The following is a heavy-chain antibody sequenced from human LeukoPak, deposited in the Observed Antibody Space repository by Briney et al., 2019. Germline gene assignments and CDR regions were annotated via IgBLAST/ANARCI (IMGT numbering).Heavy chain of an antibody. V-gene: IGHV3-30-3*01. CDR3: ASGSSTSDYYYYYMDV. D-gene: IGHD2-2*01. Sequence: GRSLRLSCAASGFTFSSYAMHWVRQAPGKGLEWVAVISYDGSNKYYADSVKGRFTISRDNPKNTLYLQMNSLRAEDTAVYYCASGSSTSDYYYYYMDVWGKGTTVTVSS. J-gene: IGHJ6*03. CDR2: ISYDGSNK. CDR1: GFTFSSYA.